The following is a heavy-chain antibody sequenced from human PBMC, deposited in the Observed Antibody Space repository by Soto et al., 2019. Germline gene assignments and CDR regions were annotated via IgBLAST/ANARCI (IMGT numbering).Heavy chain of an antibody. CDR2: INPNSGGT. V-gene: IGHV1-2*02. CDR3: ARDTQELLWFGELSGYYYGMDV. J-gene: IGHJ6*02. CDR1: GYTFTGYY. Sequence: ASVKVSCKASGYTFTGYYMHWVRQAPGQGLEWMGWINPNSGGTNYAQKFPGRVTMTRDTSISTAYMELSRLRSDDTAVYYCARDTQELLWFGELSGYYYGMDVWGQGTTVTVSS. D-gene: IGHD3-10*01.